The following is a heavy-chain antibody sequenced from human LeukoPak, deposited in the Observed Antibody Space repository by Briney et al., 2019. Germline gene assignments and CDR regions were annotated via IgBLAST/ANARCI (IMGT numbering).Heavy chain of an antibody. CDR1: GFTFSRNA. D-gene: IGHD2-2*01. CDR2: LSGSGGDT. J-gene: IGHJ4*02. CDR3: AKDPYGTRYFDY. V-gene: IGHV3-23*01. Sequence: GSLRLSCVASGFTFSRNAMSWVRQAPGKGLEWVSSLSGSGGDTYYADSVKGRFTISRDNSKNTVYLQRNSLKAEDTAVYYCAKDPYGTRYFDYWGQGTLVTVSS.